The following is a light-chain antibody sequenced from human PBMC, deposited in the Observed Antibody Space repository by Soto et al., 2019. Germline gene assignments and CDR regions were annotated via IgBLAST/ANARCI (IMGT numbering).Light chain of an antibody. CDR3: QSYDTRLAV. J-gene: IGLJ2*01. CDR2: ENN. Sequence: QSVLTQPPSVSGAPGQRVTISCTGSSSNIGTHYDVNWYQQLPGTAPKLIIFENNKRPSGVPDRFSGSKSGTSASLAITGLQAEDEADYYCQSYDTRLAVFGGGTKVTVL. V-gene: IGLV1-40*01. CDR1: SSNIGTHYD.